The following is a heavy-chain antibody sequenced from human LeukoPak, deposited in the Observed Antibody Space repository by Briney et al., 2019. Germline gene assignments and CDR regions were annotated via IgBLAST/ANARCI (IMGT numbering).Heavy chain of an antibody. V-gene: IGHV3-20*04. CDR2: INWNGGST. Sequence: PGGSLRLSCAASGFTFGNYGMSWVRQAPGKGLEWGSGINWNGGSTGYADSVEGRFTISRDNAKNSQYLQMNSLRVEDTALYYCARAQTYGDSRLLLDYWGQGTLVTVSS. D-gene: IGHD4-17*01. CDR1: GFTFGNYG. J-gene: IGHJ4*02. CDR3: ARAQTYGDSRLLLDY.